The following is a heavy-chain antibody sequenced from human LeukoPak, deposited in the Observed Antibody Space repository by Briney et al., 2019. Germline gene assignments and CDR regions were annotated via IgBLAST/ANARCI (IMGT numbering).Heavy chain of an antibody. CDR2: ISYDGSNK. CDR1: GFTFSSYA. V-gene: IGHV3-30-3*01. D-gene: IGHD5-24*01. CDR3: ARDSGEMATTYVFDY. J-gene: IGHJ4*02. Sequence: GGSLRLSCAASGFTFSSYAMHWVCQAPGKGLEWVAVISYDGSNKYYADSVKGRFTISRDNSKNTLYLQMNSLRAEDTAVYYCARDSGEMATTYVFDYWGQGTLVTVSS.